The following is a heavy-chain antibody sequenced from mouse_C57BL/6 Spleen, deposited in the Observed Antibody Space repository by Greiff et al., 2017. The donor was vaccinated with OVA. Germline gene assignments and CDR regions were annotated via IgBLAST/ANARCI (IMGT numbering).Heavy chain of an antibody. Sequence: EVNLVESGGGLVQPGGSLKLSCAASGFTFSDYYMYWVRQTPEKRLEWVAYISNGGGSTYYPDTVKGRFTISRDNAKNTLYLQMSRLKSEDTAMYYCARHEGSYYFDYWGQGTTLTVSS. CDR2: ISNGGGST. CDR3: ARHEGSYYFDY. CDR1: GFTFSDYY. V-gene: IGHV5-12*01. J-gene: IGHJ2*01.